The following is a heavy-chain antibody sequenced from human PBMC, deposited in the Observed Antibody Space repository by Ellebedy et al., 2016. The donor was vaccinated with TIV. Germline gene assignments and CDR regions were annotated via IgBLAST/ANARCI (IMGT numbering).Heavy chain of an antibody. Sequence: GESLKISCAASGFTFSSYWMHWVRQAPGKGLVWVARINSDGSSTSYADSVKGRFTISRDNAKNTLYLQMNSLRAEDTAVYYCAREGTTVVTAGDAFDIWGQGTMVTVSS. V-gene: IGHV3-74*01. CDR2: INSDGSST. CDR1: GFTFSSYW. D-gene: IGHD4-23*01. CDR3: AREGTTVVTAGDAFDI. J-gene: IGHJ3*02.